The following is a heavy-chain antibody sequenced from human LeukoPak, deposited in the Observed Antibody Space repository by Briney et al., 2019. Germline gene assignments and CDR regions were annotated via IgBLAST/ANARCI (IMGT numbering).Heavy chain of an antibody. V-gene: IGHV3-23*01. Sequence: GGSLRLSCAASGFTFSSYAMSWVRQAPGKGLEWVSAISGSGGSTYYADSVKGRFTISRDSSKNTLYLQMNSLRAEDTAVYYCAKDQGDIVVVPAAMRGQGTLVAVSS. CDR1: GFTFSSYA. CDR3: AKDQGDIVVVPAAM. D-gene: IGHD2-2*01. J-gene: IGHJ4*02. CDR2: ISGSGGST.